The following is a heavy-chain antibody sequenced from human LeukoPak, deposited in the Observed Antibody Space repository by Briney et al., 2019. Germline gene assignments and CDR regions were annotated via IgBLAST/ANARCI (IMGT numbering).Heavy chain of an antibody. CDR2: ISAYNGNT. Sequence: ASVKVSCKASGYTFTSYGMSWVRQAPGQGLEWMGWISAYNGNTNYAQKLQGRVTMTTDTSTSTAYMELRSLRSDDTAVYYCARGRDYYDSSGYYYESAVDYYYGMDVWGQGTTVTVSS. CDR3: ARGRDYYDSSGYYYESAVDYYYGMDV. CDR1: GYTFTSYG. J-gene: IGHJ6*02. D-gene: IGHD3-22*01. V-gene: IGHV1-18*01.